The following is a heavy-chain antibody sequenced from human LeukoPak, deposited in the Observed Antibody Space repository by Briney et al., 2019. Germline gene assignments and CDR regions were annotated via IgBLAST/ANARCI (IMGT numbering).Heavy chain of an antibody. CDR3: AMPHVVVAARPTYYYYYYGMDV. J-gene: IGHJ6*02. D-gene: IGHD2-15*01. Sequence: GASVKVSCKVSGYTLTELSMHWVRQAPGKGLEWMGGFDPEDGETIHAQKFQGRVTMTEDTSTDTAYMELSSLRSEDTAVYYCAMPHVVVAARPTYYYYYYGMDVWGQGTTVTVSS. CDR1: GYTLTELS. CDR2: FDPEDGET. V-gene: IGHV1-24*01.